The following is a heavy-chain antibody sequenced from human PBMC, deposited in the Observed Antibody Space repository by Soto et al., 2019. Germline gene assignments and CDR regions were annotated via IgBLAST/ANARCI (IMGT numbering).Heavy chain of an antibody. CDR1: GFTFSSHN. Sequence: EVQLVESGGGLVKPGGSLRLSCAASGFTFSSHNMNWVRQAPGKGLEWVSCLSGSSSYIFYADSVKGRFTISRDNAKNSLYLQMNSLRVEDTAVYYCARTDYGDYVRGAFDIWGQGTMVTVSS. D-gene: IGHD4-17*01. CDR3: ARTDYGDYVRGAFDI. CDR2: LSGSSSYI. V-gene: IGHV3-21*01. J-gene: IGHJ3*02.